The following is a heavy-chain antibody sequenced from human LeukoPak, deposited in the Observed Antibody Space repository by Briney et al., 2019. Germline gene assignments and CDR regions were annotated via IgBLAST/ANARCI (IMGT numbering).Heavy chain of an antibody. CDR1: GFTFTNAW. Sequence: GGSLRLSCAASGFTFTNAWMSWGRQAPGKGLEWGGDIKSKADGETTDFAAPVKGRFTISRDDSKHTLYLQMDSLKTDDTAVYYCAKYDTSVNFDYGGQGTLVTVSS. CDR2: IKSKADGETT. V-gene: IGHV3-15*01. CDR3: AKYDTSVNFDY. D-gene: IGHD3-22*01. J-gene: IGHJ4*02.